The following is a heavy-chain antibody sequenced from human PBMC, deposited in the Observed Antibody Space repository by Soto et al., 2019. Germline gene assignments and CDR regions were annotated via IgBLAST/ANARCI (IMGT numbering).Heavy chain of an antibody. Sequence: QVQLVQSGAEVKKPGASVKVSCKASGYTFTSYAMHWVRQAPGQRLEWMGWINAGNGNTKYSQKFQGRVTITRDTSASTAYMELSRLRAEDTAVYYCANALGLYYFDYWGQGTLVTVSS. CDR2: INAGNGNT. CDR3: ANALGLYYFDY. CDR1: GYTFTSYA. D-gene: IGHD3-16*01. J-gene: IGHJ4*02. V-gene: IGHV1-3*01.